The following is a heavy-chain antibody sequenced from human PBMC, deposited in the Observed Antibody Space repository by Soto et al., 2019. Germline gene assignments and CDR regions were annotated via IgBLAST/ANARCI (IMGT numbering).Heavy chain of an antibody. Sequence: GGSLRLSCAASGFTFSNYEMNWVRQAPGKGLEWVSYISSGGSPKYYADSVKSRFTISRDNAKNSLYLRMNSLRDEDTAIYYCARDSRSGYTTSWYYFDSWGQGTLVTVSS. CDR1: GFTFSNYE. J-gene: IGHJ4*02. CDR3: ARDSRSGYTTSWYYFDS. D-gene: IGHD6-13*01. V-gene: IGHV3-48*03. CDR2: ISSGGSPK.